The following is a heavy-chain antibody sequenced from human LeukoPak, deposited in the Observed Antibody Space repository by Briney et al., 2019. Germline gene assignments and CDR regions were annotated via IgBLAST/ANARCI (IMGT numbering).Heavy chain of an antibody. CDR2: TSSSGSTI. V-gene: IGHV3-48*03. CDR3: ASGALYDSSGYYYVANY. J-gene: IGHJ4*02. CDR1: GFTFSSYE. Sequence: GGSLRLSCAASGFTFSSYEMNWVRQAPGKGLEWVSYTSSSGSTIYYADSVKGRFTISRDNAKNSLYLQMDSLRAEDTAVYYCASGALYDSSGYYYVANYWGQGTLVTVSA. D-gene: IGHD3-22*01.